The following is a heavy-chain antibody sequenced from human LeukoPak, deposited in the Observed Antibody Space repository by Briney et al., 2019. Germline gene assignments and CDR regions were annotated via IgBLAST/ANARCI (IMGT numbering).Heavy chain of an antibody. V-gene: IGHV3-21*01. J-gene: IGHJ4*02. D-gene: IGHD4-17*01. CDR2: ISSSSSYI. Sequence: GGSLRLSCAASGFTFSSYSMNWVRQAPWKGLEWVSSISSSSSYIYYADSVKGRFTISRDNAKNSLYLQMNSLRAEDTAVYYCARDGAYGEVVGWGQGTLVTVTS. CDR3: ARDGAYGEVVG. CDR1: GFTFSSYS.